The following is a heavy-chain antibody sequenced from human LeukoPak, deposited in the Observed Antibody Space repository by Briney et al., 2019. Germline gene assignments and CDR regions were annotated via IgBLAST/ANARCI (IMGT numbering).Heavy chain of an antibody. Sequence: SVKVSCKASGGAFSSYAISWVRQAPGQGLEWMGGIIPIFGTVHYAQTFQGRVTITADESTNTAYMELTSLRSDDTALYYCARGQQLVGNSYYYGMDVWGQGTTVTVSS. V-gene: IGHV1-69*13. J-gene: IGHJ6*02. CDR1: GGAFSSYA. CDR2: IIPIFGTV. D-gene: IGHD6-13*01. CDR3: ARGQQLVGNSYYYGMDV.